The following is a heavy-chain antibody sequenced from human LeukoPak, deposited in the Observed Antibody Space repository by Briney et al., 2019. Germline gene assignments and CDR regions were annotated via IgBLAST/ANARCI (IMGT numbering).Heavy chain of an antibody. CDR3: ARDGAMRSAFDI. J-gene: IGHJ3*02. Sequence: SETLSLTCTVSGGSISSYYWSWIRQPPGKGLEWIGYIYYSGSTNYNPSLKSRVTIPVDTSKNQFSLKLSSVTAADTAVYYCARDGAMRSAFDIWGQGTMVTVSS. CDR1: GGSISSYY. V-gene: IGHV4-59*01. CDR2: IYYSGST. D-gene: IGHD2-15*01.